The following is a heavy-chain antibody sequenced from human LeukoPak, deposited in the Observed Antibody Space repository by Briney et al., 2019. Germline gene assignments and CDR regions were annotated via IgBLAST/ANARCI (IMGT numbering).Heavy chain of an antibody. V-gene: IGHV4-34*01. Sequence: PSETLSLTCAVYGGSFSGYYWSWIRQPPGKGLEWIGEINHSGSTNYNPSLKSRVTISVDTSKNQFSLRLSSVTAADTAVYYCARHALRYSTSWPFDHWGQGTLVTVSS. CDR1: GGSFSGYY. CDR2: INHSGST. CDR3: ARHALRYSTSWPFDH. D-gene: IGHD6-13*01. J-gene: IGHJ4*02.